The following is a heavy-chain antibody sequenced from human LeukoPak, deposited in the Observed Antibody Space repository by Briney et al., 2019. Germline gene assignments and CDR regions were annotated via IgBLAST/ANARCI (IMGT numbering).Heavy chain of an antibody. V-gene: IGHV3-23*01. CDR3: ARYRILAS. J-gene: IGHJ4*02. CDR1: GFTFSSYA. D-gene: IGHD1-14*01. Sequence: PGGSLRLSCAASGFTFSSYAMSWVRQAPEKGLEWVSTISGSGGGTYYADSVKGRFTISRDDSKNTLYLQMNSLRAEDTAVYYCARYRILASWGQGTLVTVSS. CDR2: ISGSGGGT.